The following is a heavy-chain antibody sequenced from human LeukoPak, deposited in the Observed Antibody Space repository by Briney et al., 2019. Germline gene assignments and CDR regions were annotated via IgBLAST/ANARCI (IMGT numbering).Heavy chain of an antibody. CDR3: ARAVVVPAARMAAAPVYYFDY. Sequence: ASVKVSCKASGGTFSSYAISWVRQAPGQGLEWMGGIIPIFGTANYAQKFQGRVTITTDESTSTAYMELSSLRSEDTAVYYCARAVVVPAARMAAAPVYYFDYWGQGTLVTVSS. CDR1: GGTFSSYA. V-gene: IGHV1-69*05. J-gene: IGHJ4*02. CDR2: IIPIFGTA. D-gene: IGHD2-2*01.